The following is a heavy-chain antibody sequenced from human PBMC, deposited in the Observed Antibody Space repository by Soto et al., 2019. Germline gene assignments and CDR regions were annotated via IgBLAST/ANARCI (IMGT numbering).Heavy chain of an antibody. Sequence: SETLSLTCAVYGGSFSGYYWSWIRQPPGKGLEWIGEINHSGSTNYNPSLKSRVTISVDTSKNQFSLKLSSVTAADTAVYYCARSRYSSSWYLLWWFDTWGQGTLVTVSS. D-gene: IGHD6-13*01. CDR3: ARSRYSSSWYLLWWFDT. CDR1: GGSFSGYY. J-gene: IGHJ5*02. V-gene: IGHV4-34*01. CDR2: INHSGST.